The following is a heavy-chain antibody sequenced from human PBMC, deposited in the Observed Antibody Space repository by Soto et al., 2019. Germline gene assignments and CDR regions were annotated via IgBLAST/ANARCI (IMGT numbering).Heavy chain of an antibody. CDR3: ARVAGRVAAASWFDP. CDR1: GFTFSSYS. J-gene: IGHJ5*02. D-gene: IGHD6-13*01. Sequence: EVQLVESGGGLVKPGGSLRLSCAASGFTFSSYSMNWVRQAPGKGLEWVSSISSSSSYIYYADSVKGRFTISRDNAKNPLYRPMNSLRAEDTDVYYCARVAGRVAAASWFDPWGQGTLVTVSS. V-gene: IGHV3-21*01. CDR2: ISSSSSYI.